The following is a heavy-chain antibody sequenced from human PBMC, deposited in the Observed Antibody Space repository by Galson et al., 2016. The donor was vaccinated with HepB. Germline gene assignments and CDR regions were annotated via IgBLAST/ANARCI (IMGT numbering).Heavy chain of an antibody. J-gene: IGHJ4*02. D-gene: IGHD5-12*01. CDR1: GFTFSTYS. V-gene: IGHV3-21*01. Sequence: SLRLSCAASGFTFSTYSMNWVRQAPGKGLEWVSSISSSSSYIYYADSVKGRFTISRDNAKNSRYLQMKSLRAEDTAVYYCARGEAYSDYDFIPVDYWGQGTLVTVSS. CDR2: ISSSSSYI. CDR3: ARGEAYSDYDFIPVDY.